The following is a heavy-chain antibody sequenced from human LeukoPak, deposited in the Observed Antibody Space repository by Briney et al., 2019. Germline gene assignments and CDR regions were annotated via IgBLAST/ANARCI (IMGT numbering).Heavy chain of an antibody. J-gene: IGHJ4*02. CDR1: GFTVSSNY. D-gene: IGHD3-10*01. CDR2: IYSGGST. V-gene: IGHV3-53*01. CDR3: AIEYYYGSGSYSDY. Sequence: GGSLRLSCAASGFTVSSNYMSWVRQAPGKGLEWVSVIYSGGSTYYADSVKGRFTISRDNAKNSLYLQMNSLRAEDTAVYYCAIEYYYGSGSYSDYWGQGTLVTVSS.